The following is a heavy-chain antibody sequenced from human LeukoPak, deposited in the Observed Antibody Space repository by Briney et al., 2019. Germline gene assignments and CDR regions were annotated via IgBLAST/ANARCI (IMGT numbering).Heavy chain of an antibody. CDR1: GFNFRGQA. CDR2: ISGRGETT. D-gene: IGHD2-2*01. V-gene: IGHV3-23*01. CDR3: ASTGYCSSTSCHGYFQH. J-gene: IGHJ1*01. Sequence: PGGSLRLSCAASGFNFRGQAMSWVRQGPGKGLEWVAGISGRGETTYYADSVQGRFNISRDNAKNSLYLQMNSLRAEDTAVYYCASTGYCSSTSCHGYFQHWGQGTLVTVSS.